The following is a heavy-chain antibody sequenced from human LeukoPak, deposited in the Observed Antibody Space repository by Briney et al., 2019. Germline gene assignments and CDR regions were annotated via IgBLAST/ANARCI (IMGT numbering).Heavy chain of an antibody. CDR3: ARQPTCSGNCFFRHFDL. V-gene: IGHV3-72*01. Sequence: PGGSLRLSCAASGFTFSDHYMDWVRQAPGKGLEWVGRSRNKAKSYTTEYAASVKGRFTISRDDSKNSLYLQMSSLRAEDTAVYYCARQPTCSGNCFFRHFDLWGQGTMVTVSS. CDR1: GFTFSDHY. J-gene: IGHJ4*02. CDR2: SRNKAKSYTT. D-gene: IGHD2-21*01.